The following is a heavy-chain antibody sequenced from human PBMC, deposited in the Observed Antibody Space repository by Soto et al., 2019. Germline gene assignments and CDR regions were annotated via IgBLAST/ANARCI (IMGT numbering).Heavy chain of an antibody. CDR2: IILALGTP. Sequence: QVLLVQSGAEMKQPGSSVSVSCKASGDSFTNYAFTWVRQAPGQGPEWLGGIILALGTPHYSQRFQGRLTITGDESSSTVYMELGSLRLEATAVYYCGRYCTNTKCRGGYYLDLWGQGTLLTVSS. CDR3: GRYCTNTKCRGGYYLDL. D-gene: IGHD2-8*01. V-gene: IGHV1-69*01. CDR1: GDSFTNYA. J-gene: IGHJ5*02.